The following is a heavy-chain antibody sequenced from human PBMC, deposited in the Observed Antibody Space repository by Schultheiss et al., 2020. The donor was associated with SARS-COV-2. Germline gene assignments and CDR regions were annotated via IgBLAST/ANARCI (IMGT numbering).Heavy chain of an antibody. D-gene: IGHD3-3*02. J-gene: IGHJ2*01. CDR2: INHSGST. CDR1: GYSLSGGYI. V-gene: IGHV4-38-2*01. Sequence: SETLSLTCSVSGYSLSGGYICGWIRQAPGKGLEWIGEINHSGSTNYNPSLKSRVTISVDTSKNQFSLKLSSVTAADTAVYYCARHLTLDWYFDLWGRGTLVTVSS. CDR3: ARHLTLDWYFDL.